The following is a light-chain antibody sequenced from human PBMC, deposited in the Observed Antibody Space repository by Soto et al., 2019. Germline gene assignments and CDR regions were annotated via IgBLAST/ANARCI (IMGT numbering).Light chain of an antibody. J-gene: IGLJ1*01. CDR3: SSYTISSTTV. CDR1: SSDIGGYDF. Sequence: QSALTQPASVSGSPGQSLTISCTGTSSDIGGYDFVSWYRQQPGKAPKLLIYEVSHRPSGVSSRFSASKSGSTASLTISGLQAEDEGDYYFSSYTISSTTVFGTGTKVTVL. V-gene: IGLV2-14*01. CDR2: EVS.